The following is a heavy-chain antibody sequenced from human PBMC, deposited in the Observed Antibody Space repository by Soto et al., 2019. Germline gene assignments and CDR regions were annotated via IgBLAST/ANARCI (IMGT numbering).Heavy chain of an antibody. CDR2: IYYSRSG. D-gene: IGHD3-9*01. J-gene: IGHJ3*02. V-gene: IGHV4-59*01. CDR3: ARGTSRNYNTFDI. Sequence: PSETLSLTCTVSGGSISSDCWSWIRQPPGKGLEWIGYIYYSRSGTYNPSLKSRVTLSLDTSKNQFSLTVSSVTAADTAVYFCARGTSRNYNTFDIWGQGTMVTVSS. CDR1: GGSISSDC.